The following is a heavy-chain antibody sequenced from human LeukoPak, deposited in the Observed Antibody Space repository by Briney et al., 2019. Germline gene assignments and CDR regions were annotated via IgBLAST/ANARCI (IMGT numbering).Heavy chain of an antibody. J-gene: IGHJ3*02. CDR3: ARFVHARNNVFDI. V-gene: IGHV4-30-4*01. D-gene: IGHD1-14*01. Sequence: SQTLSLTCTISGGSISSGDYYWTWIRQPPGKGLEWIGYIYYSGSTYYNPSLKSRVTISVATSKSQFSLKLTSVTAADTAVYYCARFVHARNNVFDIWGQGTVVTVSS. CDR1: GGSISSGDYY. CDR2: IYYSGST.